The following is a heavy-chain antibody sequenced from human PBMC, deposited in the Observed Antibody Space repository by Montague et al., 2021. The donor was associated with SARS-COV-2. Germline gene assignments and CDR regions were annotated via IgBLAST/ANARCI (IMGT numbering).Heavy chain of an antibody. CDR3: ARGSYGSGSYHAFDI. Sequence: SETLSLTCTVSGDSFNSPKYYCAWIRQPPGKGLEWIGSSYYSGTTYDXXXLGSQVTMSVDTSKTQFSLKMNSVTAADTAVYYCARGSYGSGSYHAFDIWSQGTVVAVSS. D-gene: IGHD3-10*01. J-gene: IGHJ3*02. V-gene: IGHV4-39*01. CDR2: SYYSGTT. CDR1: GDSFNSPKYY.